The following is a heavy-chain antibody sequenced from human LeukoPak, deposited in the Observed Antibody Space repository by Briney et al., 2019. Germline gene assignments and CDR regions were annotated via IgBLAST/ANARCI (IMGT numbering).Heavy chain of an antibody. J-gene: IGHJ4*02. Sequence: GASVKVSCKASGGTFSSYAISWVRQAPGQGLEWMGGIIPIFGTANYAQKFQGRVTITTDESTSTAYMELSSLRSGDTAVYYCARDADCSGGSCYPDLGYWGQGTLVTVSS. CDR1: GGTFSSYA. CDR2: IIPIFGTA. CDR3: ARDADCSGGSCYPDLGY. V-gene: IGHV1-69*05. D-gene: IGHD2-15*01.